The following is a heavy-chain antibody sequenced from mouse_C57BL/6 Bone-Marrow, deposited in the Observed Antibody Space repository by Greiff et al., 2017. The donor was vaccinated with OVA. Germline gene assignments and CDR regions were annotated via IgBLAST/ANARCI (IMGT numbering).Heavy chain of an antibody. CDR1: GFTFSSYA. CDR2: ISDGGSYT. V-gene: IGHV5-4*01. J-gene: IGHJ3*01. Sequence: EVKVVESGGGLVKPGGSLKLSCAASGFTFSSYAMSWVRQTPEKRLEWVATISDGGSYTYYPDNVKGRFTISRDNAKNNLYLQMSHLKSEDTAMYYCAREGTHYDYEFAYWGQGTLVTVSA. CDR3: AREGTHYDYEFAY. D-gene: IGHD2-4*01.